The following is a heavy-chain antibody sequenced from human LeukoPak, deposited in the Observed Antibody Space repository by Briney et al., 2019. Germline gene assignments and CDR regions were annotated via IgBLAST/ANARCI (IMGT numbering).Heavy chain of an antibody. D-gene: IGHD6-13*01. CDR2: IIPIFGTA. Sequence: GASVKVSCKASGGTFSSYAISWVRQAPGQGLEWMGGIIPIFGTANYAQKFQGRVTITADKSTSTAYMELSSLRSEDTAVYYCARGAIAAAGTARYYFDYWGQGTLVTVSS. J-gene: IGHJ4*02. CDR1: GGTFSSYA. CDR3: ARGAIAAAGTARYYFDY. V-gene: IGHV1-69*06.